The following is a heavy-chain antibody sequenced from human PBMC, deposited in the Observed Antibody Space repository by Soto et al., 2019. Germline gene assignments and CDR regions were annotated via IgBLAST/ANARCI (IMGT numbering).Heavy chain of an antibody. V-gene: IGHV4-34*01. CDR3: ARVLVGFNHLPVTFFSTHNWFDP. Sequence: SSETLSLTCAVYGGSFSGYYWSWIRQPPGKGLEWIGEINHSGSTNYNPSLKSRVTISVDTSKNQFSLKLSSVTAADTAVYYCARVLVGFNHLPVTFFSTHNWFDPWGQGTLVTVSS. CDR1: GGSFSGYY. D-gene: IGHD4-4*01. J-gene: IGHJ5*02. CDR2: INHSGST.